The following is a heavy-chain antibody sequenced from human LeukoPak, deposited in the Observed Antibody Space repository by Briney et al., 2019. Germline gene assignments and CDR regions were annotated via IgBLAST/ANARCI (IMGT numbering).Heavy chain of an antibody. J-gene: IGHJ6*04. CDR3: ARSLISSWSSVGV. V-gene: IGHV4-34*01. CDR2: INDGGST. Sequence: SETLSLTCTVSGGSITSDYWSWIRQPPEKGLEWIGEINDGGSTNYNPSLKSRVAISVDTSKNQFSLKLSSVTAADTAVYYCARSLISSWSSVGVWGKGTTVTVSS. D-gene: IGHD6-13*01. CDR1: GGSITSDY.